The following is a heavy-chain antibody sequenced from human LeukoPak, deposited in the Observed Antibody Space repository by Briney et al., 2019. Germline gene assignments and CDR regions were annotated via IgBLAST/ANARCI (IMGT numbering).Heavy chain of an antibody. CDR3: ARDKLEQWLVPRLSWFDP. J-gene: IGHJ5*02. Sequence: SQTLSLTCAISGDSVSSNSAAWNWIRQSPSRGLEWLGRTYYRSKWYNDYAVSVKSRITINPDTSKNQLSLQLNSVTPEDTAVYYCARDKLEQWLVPRLSWFDPWGQGTLVTVSS. CDR2: TYYRSKWYN. V-gene: IGHV6-1*01. CDR1: GDSVSSNSAA. D-gene: IGHD6-19*01.